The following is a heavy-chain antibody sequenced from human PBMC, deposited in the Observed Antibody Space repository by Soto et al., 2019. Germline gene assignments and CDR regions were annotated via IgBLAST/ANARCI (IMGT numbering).Heavy chain of an antibody. J-gene: IGHJ4*02. CDR2: IYWDDDK. V-gene: IGHV2-5*02. Sequence: QITLKESGPTLVKPTQTLTLTCTFSGFSLSTSGVGVGWIRRPPGKALEWLALIYWDDDKRYSPSLKSRLTITKDTSKNQVVLTMTNMDPVDTATYYCAQIAAAEYRFDYWGQGTLVTVSS. CDR3: AQIAAAEYRFDY. D-gene: IGHD6-13*01. CDR1: GFSLSTSGVG.